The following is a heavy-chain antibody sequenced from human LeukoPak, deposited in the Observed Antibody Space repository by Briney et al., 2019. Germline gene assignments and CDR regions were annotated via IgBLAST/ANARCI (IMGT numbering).Heavy chain of an antibody. CDR2: ISYDGSNK. V-gene: IGHV3-30*04. D-gene: IGHD6-6*01. CDR1: GFTFSSYA. CDR3: ARDPYSSSSRYYYYYYYMDV. Sequence: GGSLRLSCAASGFTFSSYAMHWVRQAPGKGLEWVAVISYDGSNKYYADSVKGRFTISRDNSKNTLYLQMNSLRAEDTAVYYCARDPYSSSSRYYYYYYYMDVWGKGTTVTVSS. J-gene: IGHJ6*03.